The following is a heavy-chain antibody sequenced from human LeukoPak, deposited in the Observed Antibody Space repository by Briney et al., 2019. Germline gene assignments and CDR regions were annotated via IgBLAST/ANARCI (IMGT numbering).Heavy chain of an antibody. CDR3: ARLTGYYWSVVTY. J-gene: IGHJ4*02. D-gene: IGHD3-9*01. V-gene: IGHV4-59*12. CDR1: GGSISSYY. Sequence: SETLSLTCTVSGGSISSYYWSWTRQPPGKGLEWIGYIYYSGSTNYNPSLKSRVTISVDTSKNQFSLKLSSVTAADTAVYYCARLTGYYWSVVTYWGQGTLVTVPS. CDR2: IYYSGST.